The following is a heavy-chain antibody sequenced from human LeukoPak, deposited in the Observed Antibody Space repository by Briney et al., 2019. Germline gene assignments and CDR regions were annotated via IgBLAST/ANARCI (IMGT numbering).Heavy chain of an antibody. Sequence: ASVTVSCKASGYTFTGYYMHWVRQAPGQGLEWMGRINPNSGGTNYAQKFQGRVTMTRDTSISTAYMELSRLRSDDTAVYYCARGTLSIYYYYGMDVWGQGTTVTVSS. CDR2: INPNSGGT. V-gene: IGHV1-2*06. J-gene: IGHJ6*02. CDR3: ARGTLSIYYYYGMDV. D-gene: IGHD2-2*01. CDR1: GYTFTGYY.